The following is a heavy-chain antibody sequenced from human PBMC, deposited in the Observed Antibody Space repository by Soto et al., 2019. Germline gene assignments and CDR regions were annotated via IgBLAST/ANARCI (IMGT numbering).Heavy chain of an antibody. Sequence: ICKNQHPGKGLEWIGYIYYSGSIHYNPSLKGRVTISVDTSKNQLSLNLSSVSAADTAVYAEARIGDAYKVGGYWRHRTRVT. J-gene: IGHJ4*01. CDR3: ARIGDAYKVGGY. V-gene: IGHV4-31*02. D-gene: IGHD3-10*01. CDR2: IYYSGSI.